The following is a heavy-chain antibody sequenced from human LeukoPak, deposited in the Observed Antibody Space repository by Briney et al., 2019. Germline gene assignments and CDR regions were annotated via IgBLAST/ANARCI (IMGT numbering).Heavy chain of an antibody. D-gene: IGHD3-10*01. J-gene: IGHJ5*02. CDR1: GGTFSSYA. Sequence: SVKVSCKASGGTFSSYAISWVRQAPGQGLEWMGGIIPIFGTANYAQKFQGRVTITADKSTSTAYMELRSLRSDDTAVYYCAREPAYGSGSSDSGGNWFDPWGQGTLVTVSS. CDR3: AREPAYGSGSSDSGGNWFDP. V-gene: IGHV1-69*06. CDR2: IIPIFGTA.